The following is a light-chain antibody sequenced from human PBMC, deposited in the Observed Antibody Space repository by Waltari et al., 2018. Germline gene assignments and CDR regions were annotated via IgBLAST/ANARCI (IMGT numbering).Light chain of an antibody. CDR1: QNIDGR. J-gene: IGKJ3*01. CDR2: GTS. CDR3: QQYYTFPRLS. V-gene: IGKV1-39*01. Sequence: DVQMTRSPLSLSASVGDTVTITCRTSQNIDGRLTWLQQKPGKAPELLIYGTSILRGGVPSRFSGSGSGTNFTLTIYNLQPEDFAAYYCQQYYTFPRLSFGPGTTFDV.